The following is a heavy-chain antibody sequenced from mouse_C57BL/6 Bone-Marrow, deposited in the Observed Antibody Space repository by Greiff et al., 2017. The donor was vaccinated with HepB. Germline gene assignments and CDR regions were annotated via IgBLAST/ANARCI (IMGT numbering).Heavy chain of an antibody. D-gene: IGHD1-1*01. CDR1: GFNIKDDY. CDR3: IAYYYGTPFAY. CDR2: IDPENGDT. J-gene: IGHJ3*01. V-gene: IGHV14-4*01. Sequence: VQRVESGAELVRPGASVKLSCTASGFNIKDDYMHWVKQRPEQGLEWIGWIDPENGDTEYASKFQGKATITADTSSNTAYLQLSSLTSEDTAVYYCIAYYYGTPFAYWGQGTLVTVSA.